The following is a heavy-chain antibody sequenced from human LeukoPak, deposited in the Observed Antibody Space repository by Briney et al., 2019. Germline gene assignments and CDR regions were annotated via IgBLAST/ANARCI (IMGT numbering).Heavy chain of an antibody. CDR2: MYYSGST. D-gene: IGHD3-22*01. J-gene: IGHJ6*03. V-gene: IGHV4-59*01. CDR1: GGSISNYY. Sequence: SETLSLTCSVSGGSISNYYWNWIRQPPGKGLEWIGYMYYSGSTNYNPSLKSRVTISVDTSKNQVSLKLSSVTAADTAVYYCARGLYYYDSSGYTYYQYYYMDVWGKGTTVTISS. CDR3: ARGLYYYDSSGYTYYQYYYMDV.